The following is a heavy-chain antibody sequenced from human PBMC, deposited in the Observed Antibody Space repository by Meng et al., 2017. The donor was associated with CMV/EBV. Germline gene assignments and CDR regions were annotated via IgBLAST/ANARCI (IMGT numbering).Heavy chain of an antibody. D-gene: IGHD5-18*01. CDR1: GGSISSSSYY. Sequence: GSLRLSCTVSGGSISSSSYYWGWIRQPPGKRLEWIGSIYYSGSTYYNPSLKSRVTISVDTSKNQFSLRLSSVTAADTAVYYCARRGPSRARIQLSQRYNWFDPWGQGTLVTVSS. CDR3: ARRGPSRARIQLSQRYNWFDP. V-gene: IGHV4-39*07. CDR2: IYYSGST. J-gene: IGHJ5*02.